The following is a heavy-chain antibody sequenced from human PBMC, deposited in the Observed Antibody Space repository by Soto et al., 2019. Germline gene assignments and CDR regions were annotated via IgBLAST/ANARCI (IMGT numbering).Heavy chain of an antibody. J-gene: IGHJ4*02. D-gene: IGHD2-15*01. CDR2: ISSSSSYI. V-gene: IGHV3-21*01. CDR3: ARHLGYCSGGSCYGTIDY. CDR1: GFTFNRYS. Sequence: GGSLRLSCAASGFTFNRYSMNWVRQAPGKGLEWVSSISSSSSYIYYADSVKGRFTISRDNAKNSLYLQMNSLRAEDTAVYYCARHLGYCSGGSCYGTIDYWGQGTLVTVSS.